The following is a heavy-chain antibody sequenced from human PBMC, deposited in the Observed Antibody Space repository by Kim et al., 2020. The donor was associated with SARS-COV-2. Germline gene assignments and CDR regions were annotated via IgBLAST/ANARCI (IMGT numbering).Heavy chain of an antibody. D-gene: IGHD3-9*01. CDR1: GFTFDDYA. Sequence: GGSLRLSCAASGFTFDDYAMHWVRQAPGKGLEWVSGISWNSGSIGYADSVKGRFTISRDNAKNSLYLQMNSLRAEDTALYYYAKAPTGTAYYFDYWGQGT. CDR3: AKAPTGTAYYFDY. V-gene: IGHV3-9*01. J-gene: IGHJ4*02. CDR2: ISWNSGSI.